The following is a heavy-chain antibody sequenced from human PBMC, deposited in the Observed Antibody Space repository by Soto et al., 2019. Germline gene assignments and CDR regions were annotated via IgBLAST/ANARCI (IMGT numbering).Heavy chain of an antibody. CDR3: ARDAEGRVVGATLYYYGMDV. D-gene: IGHD1-26*01. CDR2: IIPIFGTA. CDR1: GGTFSSYA. Sequence: ASVKVSCKASGGTFSSYAISWVRQAPGQGLEWMGGIIPIFGTANYAQKFQGRVTITADESTSTAYMELSSLRSEDTAVYYCARDAEGRVVGATLYYYGMDVWGQGTTVTVSS. V-gene: IGHV1-69*13. J-gene: IGHJ6*02.